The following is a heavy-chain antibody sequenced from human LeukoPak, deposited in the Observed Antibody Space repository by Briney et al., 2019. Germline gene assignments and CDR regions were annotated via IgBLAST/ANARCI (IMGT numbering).Heavy chain of an antibody. CDR3: ASINWSRSYFDY. D-gene: IGHD1-1*01. CDR1: GHSISSGYY. Sequence: SETLSLTCAVSGHSISSGYYWGWIRQPPGKGLEWIVSIFYSGSAYYNPSLKSRVTISLDTSKNQFSLKLRSVTATDTAVYYCASINWSRSYFDYWGQGTLVTVSS. CDR2: IFYSGSA. V-gene: IGHV4-38-2*01. J-gene: IGHJ4*02.